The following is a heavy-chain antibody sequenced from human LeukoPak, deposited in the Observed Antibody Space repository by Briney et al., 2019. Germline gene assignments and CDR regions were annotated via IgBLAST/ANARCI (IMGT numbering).Heavy chain of an antibody. CDR3: ARDRHYFDY. CDR1: GFTFSSYA. CDR2: ISYDGSNK. V-gene: IGHV3-30-3*01. J-gene: IGHJ4*02. Sequence: GGSLRHSCAASGFTFSSYAMHWVRQAPGKGLEWVAVISYDGSNKYYADSVKGRFTISRDNSKNTLYLQMNSLRAEDTAVYYCARDRHYFDYWGQGTLVTVSS.